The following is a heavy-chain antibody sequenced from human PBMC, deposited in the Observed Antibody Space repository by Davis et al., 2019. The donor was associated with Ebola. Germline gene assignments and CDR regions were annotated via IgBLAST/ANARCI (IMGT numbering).Heavy chain of an antibody. CDR1: GFMFTTHW. J-gene: IGHJ4*02. CDR3: AKVEAKGL. V-gene: IGHV3-30*18. Sequence: GESLKISCAASGFMFTTHWMTWVRQAPGKGLEWVAVISYDGSNKYYADSVKGRFTISRDNSKNTLYLQMNSLRAEDTAVYYCAKVEAKGLWGQGTLVTVSS. CDR2: ISYDGSNK.